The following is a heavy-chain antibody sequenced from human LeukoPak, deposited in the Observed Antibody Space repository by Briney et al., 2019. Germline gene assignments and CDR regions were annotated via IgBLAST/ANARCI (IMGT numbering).Heavy chain of an antibody. V-gene: IGHV4-59*02. CDR3: ASRKLGNDY. Sequence: SETLSLTCTISGGSVSDYYWSWIRQSPGKGLEWIGYIYHTGSTSYSPSLKSRVTISADTSQNQFSLKLSSVTAASTAVYYCASRKLGNDYWGQGTLVTVSS. CDR2: IYHTGST. J-gene: IGHJ4*02. CDR1: GGSVSDYY. D-gene: IGHD7-27*01.